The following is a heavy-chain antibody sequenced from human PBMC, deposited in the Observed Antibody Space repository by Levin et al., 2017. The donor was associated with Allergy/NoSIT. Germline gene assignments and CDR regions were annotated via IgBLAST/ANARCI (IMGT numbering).Heavy chain of an antibody. Sequence: LRLSCSVSGDSISSGRYYWNWIRQPPGTGLEWIGYIYYSGSTYYKPSLQSRVTMSLDTSKNQFSLKLSSVTAADTAVYYCARRKDGDYIFDYYGMDVWGQGTTVIVSS. V-gene: IGHV4-30-4*01. J-gene: IGHJ6*02. CDR1: GDSISSGRYY. CDR2: IYYSGST. D-gene: IGHD4-17*01. CDR3: ARRKDGDYIFDYYGMDV.